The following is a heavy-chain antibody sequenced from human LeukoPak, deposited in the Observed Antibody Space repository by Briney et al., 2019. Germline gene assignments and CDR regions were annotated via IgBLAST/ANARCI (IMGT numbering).Heavy chain of an antibody. V-gene: IGHV3-21*01. D-gene: IGHD4-17*01. CDR1: GFTFSSYS. CDR2: ISSSSSYI. CDR3: ASVTTSDAFDI. Sequence: GGSLRLSCAASGFTFSSYSMNWVRQAPGKGLEWVSSISSSSSYIYYAGSVKGRFTISRDNAKNSLYLQMNSLRAEDTAVYYCASVTTSDAFDIWGQGTMVTVSS. J-gene: IGHJ3*02.